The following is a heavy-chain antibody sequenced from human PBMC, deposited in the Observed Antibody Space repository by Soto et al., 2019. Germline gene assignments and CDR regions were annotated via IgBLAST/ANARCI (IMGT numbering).Heavy chain of an antibody. CDR3: ARMVVTRATTNYYYYYGMDV. CDR1: GGTFSSYA. D-gene: IGHD2-21*02. CDR2: IIPIFGTA. J-gene: IGHJ6*02. Sequence: ASVKVSCKACGGTFSSYATSWVRQAPGQGLEWMGGIIPIFGTANYAQKFQGRVTITADESTSTAYMELSSLRSEDTAVYYCARMVVTRATTNYYYYYGMDVWGQGTTVTVSS. V-gene: IGHV1-69*13.